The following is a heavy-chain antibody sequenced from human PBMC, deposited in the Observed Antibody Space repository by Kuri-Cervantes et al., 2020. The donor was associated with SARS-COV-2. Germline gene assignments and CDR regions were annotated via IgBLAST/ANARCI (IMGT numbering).Heavy chain of an antibody. D-gene: IGHD3-3*01. Sequence: LSLTCAASGFTFSSYAMSWVRQAPGKGLEWVSYISSSSSTIYYADSVKGRFTISRDNAKNSLYLQMNSLRAEDTAVYYCARDFGYYDFWSGSLGWFDPWGQGTLVTVSS. CDR1: GFTFSSYA. V-gene: IGHV3-48*04. CDR2: ISSSSSTI. J-gene: IGHJ5*02. CDR3: ARDFGYYDFWSGSLGWFDP.